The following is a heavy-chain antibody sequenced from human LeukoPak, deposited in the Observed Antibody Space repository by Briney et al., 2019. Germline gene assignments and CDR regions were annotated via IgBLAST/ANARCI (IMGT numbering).Heavy chain of an antibody. CDR2: INTSGST. J-gene: IGHJ4*02. D-gene: IGHD5-24*01. V-gene: IGHV4-61*02. CDR3: ARERRWDFDY. Sequence: SQTLSLTCTVSGGSISSGSYYWSWIRQPAGKGLEWIGRINTSGSTNYNPSLKSRVTISVDTSKNQFSLKLSSVTAADTAVYYCARERRWDFDYWGQGTLVTVSS. CDR1: GGSISSGSYY.